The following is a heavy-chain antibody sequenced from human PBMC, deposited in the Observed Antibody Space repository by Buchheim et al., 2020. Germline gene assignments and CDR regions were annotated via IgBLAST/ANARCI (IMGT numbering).Heavy chain of an antibody. D-gene: IGHD2-21*02. CDR2: IYYSGST. J-gene: IGHJ6*02. Sequence: QVQLQESGPGLVKPSQTLSLTCTVSGGSISSGDYYWSWIRQPPGKGLEWVGYIYYSGSTYYNPSLKRRATISVDTSNNHFSLKLSSVTAADTAVYYCALGGDPEYYYYGMDVWGQGTT. V-gene: IGHV4-30-4*01. CDR3: ALGGDPEYYYYGMDV. CDR1: GGSISSGDYY.